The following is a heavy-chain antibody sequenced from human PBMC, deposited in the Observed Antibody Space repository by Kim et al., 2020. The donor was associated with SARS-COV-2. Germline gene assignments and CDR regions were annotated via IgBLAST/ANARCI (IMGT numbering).Heavy chain of an antibody. D-gene: IGHD2-15*01. Sequence: YNPSLKSRVTISVDTSKNQFSLKLSSVTAADTAVYYCARGGSGGLNWFDPWGQGTLVTVSS. V-gene: IGHV4-34*01. CDR3: ARGGSGGLNWFDP. J-gene: IGHJ5*02.